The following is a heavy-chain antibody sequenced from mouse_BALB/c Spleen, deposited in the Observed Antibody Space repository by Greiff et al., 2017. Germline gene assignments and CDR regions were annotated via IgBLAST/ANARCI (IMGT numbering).Heavy chain of an antibody. D-gene: IGHD2-4*01. CDR2: IYLGDGYT. V-gene: IGHV1-80*01. CDR1: GYALSSYW. J-gene: IGHJ4*01. CDR3: ARGHDYNMDY. Sequence: VRRAESGAARGGPGSPVKISCKATGYALSSYWMYGVKQRPGQGLGWIGQIYLGDGYTNCHGKFKGQALLTADKSSSTAYMQHSSLTSEDSAVFFWARGHDYNMDYWGQGCAATVAS.